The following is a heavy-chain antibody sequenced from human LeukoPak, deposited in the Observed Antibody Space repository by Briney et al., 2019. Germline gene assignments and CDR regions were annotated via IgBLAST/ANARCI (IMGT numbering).Heavy chain of an antibody. CDR1: GGSISSGGYY. CDR2: IYYSGST. D-gene: IGHD3-3*01. CDR3: ARDQGYYDFWSGYYGLDGMDV. J-gene: IGHJ6*02. Sequence: SETLSLTCTVSGGSISSGGYYWSWIRQPPGKGLEWIGYIYYSGSTNYNPSLKSRVTISVDTSKNQFSLKLSSVTAADTAVYYCARDQGYYDFWSGYYGLDGMDVWGQGTTVTVSS. V-gene: IGHV4-61*08.